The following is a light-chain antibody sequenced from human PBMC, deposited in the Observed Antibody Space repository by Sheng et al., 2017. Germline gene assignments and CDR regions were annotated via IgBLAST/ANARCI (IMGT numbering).Light chain of an antibody. V-gene: IGKV3D-20*02. CDR1: QSVSSSY. Sequence: EIVLTQSPGTLSLSPGESATLSCRASQSVSSSYLAWYQQKPGQAPRLLIYGASSRATGIPDRFSGSGSGTDFTLTISRLEPEDFAIYYCQERRNWPPITFGQGTRLEIK. CDR3: QERRNWPPIT. J-gene: IGKJ5*01. CDR2: GAS.